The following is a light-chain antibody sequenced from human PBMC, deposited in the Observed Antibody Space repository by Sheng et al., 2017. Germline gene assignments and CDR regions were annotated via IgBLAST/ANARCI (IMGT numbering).Light chain of an antibody. CDR2: DAS. CDR3: QQYGNLPLT. CDR1: QDVNNY. Sequence: DIQMTQSPSSLSASVGDRVTITCQASQDVNNYLNWYQQKVGKAPKLVIYDASNLEAGVPSRFSGSGSGTDFAFTINSLQPEDIATYYCQQYGNLPLTFGGGTKVEIK. J-gene: IGKJ4*01. V-gene: IGKV1-33*01.